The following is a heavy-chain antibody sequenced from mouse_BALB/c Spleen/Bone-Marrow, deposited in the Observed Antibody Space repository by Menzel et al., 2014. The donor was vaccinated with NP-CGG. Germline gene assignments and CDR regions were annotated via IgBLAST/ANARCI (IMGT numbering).Heavy chain of an antibody. V-gene: IGHV1-54*01. CDR2: INPGSGDT. Sequence: VQLQESGTELVRPGTSVKVSCKASGYAFTNYLIEWVKQRPGQDLEWIGVINPGSGDTSYNEKFRGKATLTADKSSSTAYMQLSSLTSDDSAVYFCARNANWLFAYWGQGTLVTVSA. J-gene: IGHJ3*01. CDR1: GYAFTNYL. CDR3: ARNANWLFAY. D-gene: IGHD4-1*01.